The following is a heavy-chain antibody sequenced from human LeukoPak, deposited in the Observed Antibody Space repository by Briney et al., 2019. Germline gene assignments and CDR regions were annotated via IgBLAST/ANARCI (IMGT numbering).Heavy chain of an antibody. CDR2: IYYSGST. CDR3: AREIEYSSSSLDY. V-gene: IGHV4-59*01. Sequence: PSETLSLTCTVSGGSISSYYWSWIRQPPGKGLEWIGYIYYSGSTNYNPSLKSRVTISVDTSKNQFSLKLSSVTAADTAVYYCAREIEYSSSSLDYWGQGTLVTVSS. D-gene: IGHD6-6*01. J-gene: IGHJ4*02. CDR1: GGSISSYY.